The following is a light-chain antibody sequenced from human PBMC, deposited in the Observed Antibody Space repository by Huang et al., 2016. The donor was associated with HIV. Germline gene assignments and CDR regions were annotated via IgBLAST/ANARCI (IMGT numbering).Light chain of an antibody. V-gene: IGKV1-8*01. CDR1: QDINNF. CDR2: AAS. J-gene: IGKJ1*01. CDR3: QQYYSYRT. Sequence: AIRMTQSPSSLSASTGDRVNITCRASQDINNFIAWYQQKPGTAPNLLIYAASILETGVPSRFSGSGSGTEFNLSISCLQSEDFATYYCQQYYSYRTFGQGTQVEIK.